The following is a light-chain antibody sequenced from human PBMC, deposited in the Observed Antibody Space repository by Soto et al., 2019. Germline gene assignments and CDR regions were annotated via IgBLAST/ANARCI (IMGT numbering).Light chain of an antibody. CDR1: QSVSTF. CDR3: HQRSNWPPLA. CDR2: DAS. Sequence: EIVLTQSPATLSLSPGERATLSCRASQSVSTFLAWYQQRPGQPPTLVIYDASRRATGIPCRFSGSGSGTDFTLTIRSIEPEDFAVSYCHQRSNWPPLAFGGGTKVEIK. J-gene: IGKJ4*01. V-gene: IGKV3-11*01.